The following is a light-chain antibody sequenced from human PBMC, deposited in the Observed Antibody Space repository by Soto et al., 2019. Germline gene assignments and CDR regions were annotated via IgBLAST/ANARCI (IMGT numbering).Light chain of an antibody. Sequence: QSALTQPASVSGSPGQSITISCSGTSSDVGAHDFVSWYQHHPDKAPEVIIFEVTKRPSGVSDRFSGSKTGNTASLTISGLQAEDEADYYCNSYTLSKTVIFGGGTKLTVL. V-gene: IGLV2-14*01. J-gene: IGLJ2*01. CDR2: EVT. CDR1: SSDVGAHDF. CDR3: NSYTLSKTVI.